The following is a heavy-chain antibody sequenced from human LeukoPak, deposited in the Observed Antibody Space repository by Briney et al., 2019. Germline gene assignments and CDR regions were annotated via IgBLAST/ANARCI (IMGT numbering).Heavy chain of an antibody. Sequence: PSETLSLTCAVYGGSFSGYYWSWIRQPPGKGLEWIEEINHSGSTNYNPSLKSRVTISVDTSKNQFSLKLSSVTAADTAVYYCARVPTPNYYDKRSWFDPWGQGTLVTVSS. CDR2: INHSGST. CDR3: ARVPTPNYYDKRSWFDP. CDR1: GGSFSGYY. D-gene: IGHD3-22*01. V-gene: IGHV4-34*01. J-gene: IGHJ5*02.